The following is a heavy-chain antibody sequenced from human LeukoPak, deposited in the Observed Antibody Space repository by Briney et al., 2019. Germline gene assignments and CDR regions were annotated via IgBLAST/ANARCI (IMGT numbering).Heavy chain of an antibody. V-gene: IGHV4-39*01. D-gene: IGHD6-19*01. CDR3: ARRGSGWSSYYFDY. J-gene: IGHJ4*02. CDR2: IYYSGST. CDR1: GGSISTSSSY. Sequence: PSETLSLTCTVSGGSISTSSSYWGWVRQPPGKGLEWIGSIYYSGSTYYNPSLKSRVTISVDTSKNQFSLKLSSVTAADTAVYYCARRGSGWSSYYFDYWGQETLVTVSS.